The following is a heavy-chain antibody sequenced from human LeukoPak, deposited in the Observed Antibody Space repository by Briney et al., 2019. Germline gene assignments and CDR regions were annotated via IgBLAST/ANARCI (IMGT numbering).Heavy chain of an antibody. CDR3: ASLKTDGYFDY. V-gene: IGHV1-18*01. CDR1: GYTFSSYG. CDR2: ISAYNGNT. Sequence: ASVKVSCKASGYTFSSYGISWVRQAPGQGLEWMGWISAYNGNTNYAQKFRGRVTMTTDTSTSTAYMELRSLRSDDTAVHYCASLKTDGYFDYWGQGTLVTVSS. J-gene: IGHJ4*02. D-gene: IGHD5-24*01.